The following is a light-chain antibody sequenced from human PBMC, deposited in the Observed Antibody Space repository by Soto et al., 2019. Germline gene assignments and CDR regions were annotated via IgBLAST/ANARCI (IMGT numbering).Light chain of an antibody. V-gene: IGKV3-15*01. CDR3: QQYNNWWT. CDR2: GAS. CDR1: QSVSSN. Sequence: EIVLTQSPATLSVSPGERATLSCRANQSVSSNLAWYQQKPGRAPRLLIYGASTRATGIPARFSGSGSGTEFTLTISSLQSEDFAVYYCQQYNNWWTFGQGTKVEIK. J-gene: IGKJ1*01.